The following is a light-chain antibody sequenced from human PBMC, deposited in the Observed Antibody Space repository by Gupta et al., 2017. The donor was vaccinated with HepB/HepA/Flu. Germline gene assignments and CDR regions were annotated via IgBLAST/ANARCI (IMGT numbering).Light chain of an antibody. CDR3: QAWDSSIVV. J-gene: IGLJ2*01. V-gene: IGLV3-1*01. Sequence: SYELTQPPSVSVSPGQTASITCSGDKLGDKYACWYQQKPGQSPVLVTYQDSKRPSGIRERFSGSNSGNTATLTISGTQAMDEADYYCQAWDSSIVVFGGGTKLTVL. CDR2: QDS. CDR1: KLGDKY.